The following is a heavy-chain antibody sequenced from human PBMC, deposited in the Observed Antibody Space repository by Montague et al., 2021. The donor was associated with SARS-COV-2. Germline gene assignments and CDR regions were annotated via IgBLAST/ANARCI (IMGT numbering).Heavy chain of an antibody. CDR1: GFTFHDYA. CDR3: AREYSAPRWFGEYNRYGMDV. Sequence: SLRLSCAASGFTFHDYALHWVQQAPGKGLEWVSGISWHSGTTGYADSVKGRFTISRDNANRSLYLQMNSLRAEDAALYYCAREYSAPRWFGEYNRYGMDVWGQGTTVTFSS. D-gene: IGHD3-10*01. V-gene: IGHV3-9*01. CDR2: ISWHSGTT. J-gene: IGHJ6*02.